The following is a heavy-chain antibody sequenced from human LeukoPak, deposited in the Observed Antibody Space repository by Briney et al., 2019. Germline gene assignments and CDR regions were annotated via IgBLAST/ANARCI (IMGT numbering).Heavy chain of an antibody. V-gene: IGHV1-2*02. CDR3: AGGAYDSSGYYEDY. Sequence: GASVKVSCKAAGYTFTGYYMHWVRQAPGQGLEWMGWINPNSGGTNYAQKFQGRVTMTRETSISPAYMELSRLRSDDTAVYYCAGGAYDSSGYYEDYWGQGTLVTVSS. CDR2: INPNSGGT. J-gene: IGHJ4*02. CDR1: GYTFTGYY. D-gene: IGHD3-22*01.